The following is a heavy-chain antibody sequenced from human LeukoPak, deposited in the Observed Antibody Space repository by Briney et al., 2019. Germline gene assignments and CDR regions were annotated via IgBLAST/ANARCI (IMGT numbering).Heavy chain of an antibody. Sequence: SETLSLTCTVSGGSISSSSYYWGWIRQPPGKGLEWIGSIYYSGSNYYNPSLKSRVTISVDTSKNQFSLKLSSVTAADTAVYYCARVLAAAGKGGYYYYYHTDVWGKGTTVTVSS. CDR2: IYYSGSN. CDR1: GGSISSSSYY. J-gene: IGHJ6*03. D-gene: IGHD6-13*01. CDR3: ARVLAAAGKGGYYYYYHTDV. V-gene: IGHV4-39*07.